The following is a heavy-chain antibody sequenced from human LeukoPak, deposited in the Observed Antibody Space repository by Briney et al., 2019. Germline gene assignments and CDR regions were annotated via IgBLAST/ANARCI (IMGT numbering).Heavy chain of an antibody. CDR2: ISSSSSYT. D-gene: IGHD1-26*01. CDR1: GFTFSDYY. J-gene: IGHJ3*02. V-gene: IGHV3-11*05. CDR3: ARDMFVRSYPNAFDI. Sequence: KSGGSLRLSCAASGFTFSDYYMSWIRQAPGKGLEWVSYISSSSSYTIYADSVKGRFTISRDNAKNSLYLQMNSLRAEDTAVYYCARDMFVRSYPNAFDIWGQGTMVTVSS.